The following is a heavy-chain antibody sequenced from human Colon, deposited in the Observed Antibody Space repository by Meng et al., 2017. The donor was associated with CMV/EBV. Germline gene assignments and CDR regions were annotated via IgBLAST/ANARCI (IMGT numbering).Heavy chain of an antibody. V-gene: IGHV1-8*03. CDR3: ARSMKSITMIVVVHTYGMDV. CDR1: GYTFTSYD. Sequence: ASVTVSCQASGYTFTSYDINWVRQATGQGREWMGWMNPNSGNTGYAQKLQGRVTITRNTSISTAYMELSSLRSEDTAVYYCARSMKSITMIVVVHTYGMDVWGQGTTVTVSS. CDR2: MNPNSGNT. J-gene: IGHJ6*02. D-gene: IGHD3-22*01.